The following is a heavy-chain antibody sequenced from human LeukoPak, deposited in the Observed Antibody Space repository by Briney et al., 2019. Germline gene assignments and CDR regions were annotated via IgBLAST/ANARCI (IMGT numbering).Heavy chain of an antibody. CDR1: GGSISNNY. J-gene: IGHJ3*02. Sequence: PSETLSLTCTVSGGSISNNYWSWIRQSAGKGLEWIGRIYTSGSTNYNPSLKSRVTISVDKSKSQFSLKLSSVTAADTAVYYCARGYYYDSLDAFNIWGQGTMVTVSS. D-gene: IGHD3-22*01. V-gene: IGHV4-4*07. CDR3: ARGYYYDSLDAFNI. CDR2: IYTSGST.